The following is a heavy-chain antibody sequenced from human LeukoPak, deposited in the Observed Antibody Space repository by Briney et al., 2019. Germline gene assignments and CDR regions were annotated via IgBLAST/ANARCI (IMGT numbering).Heavy chain of an antibody. Sequence: PSQTLSLTCTVSGGSISSGGYYWSWIRQPPGKGLEWIGYIYHSGSTYYNPSLKSRVTISVDTSKNQFPLKLSSVTAADTAVYYCAQATGYPSDRYFDLWGRGTLVTVSS. CDR3: AQATGYPSDRYFDL. CDR1: GGSISSGGYY. D-gene: IGHD3-9*01. V-gene: IGHV4-30-2*02. CDR2: IYHSGST. J-gene: IGHJ2*01.